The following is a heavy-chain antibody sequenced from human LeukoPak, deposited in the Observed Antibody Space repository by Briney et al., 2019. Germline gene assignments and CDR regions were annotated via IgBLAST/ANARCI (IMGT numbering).Heavy chain of an antibody. J-gene: IGHJ6*04. V-gene: IGHV1-18*01. D-gene: IGHD3-16*01. CDR3: ARDSRPSYGMDV. Sequence: GASVKVSCKASGYTFINHDISWVRQAPGQGLEWIGWISGYNGNTNYVQKFQGRVTMTTDTSTTTAYMELRSLRSDDTAVYYCARDSRPSYGMDVWGKGTTVTVSS. CDR2: ISGYNGNT. CDR1: GYTFINHD.